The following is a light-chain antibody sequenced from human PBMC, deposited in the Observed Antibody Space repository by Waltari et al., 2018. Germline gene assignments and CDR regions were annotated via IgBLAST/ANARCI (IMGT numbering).Light chain of an antibody. V-gene: IGLV2-8*01. CDR2: EVT. Sequence: QSALTQHPSASGSPGQSVTISCPGTRTDIGVYNYVSWYQQHPGKAPKLLIYEVTERPSGVPDRFSGSKSGNTASLTVSGLQGEDEADYYCASFAGSNNLFGGGTKLTVL. CDR3: ASFAGSNNL. J-gene: IGLJ2*01. CDR1: RTDIGVYNY.